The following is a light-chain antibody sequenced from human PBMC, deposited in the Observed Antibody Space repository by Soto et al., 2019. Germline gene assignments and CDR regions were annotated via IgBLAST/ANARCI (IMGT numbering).Light chain of an antibody. J-gene: IGKJ2*01. Sequence: EIVLTQSPATLSLSPGERATLSCRASQSVSSYLAWYQQKPGQAPRLLIYDASNRATGIPARFSGGGSGTDFTLPISSLEPEDFAVYYCQQRFNWPRFTFGPGTKLEIK. V-gene: IGKV3-11*01. CDR2: DAS. CDR1: QSVSSY. CDR3: QQRFNWPRFT.